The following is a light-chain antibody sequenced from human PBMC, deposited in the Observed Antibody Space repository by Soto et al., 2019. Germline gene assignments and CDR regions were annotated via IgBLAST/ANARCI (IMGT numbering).Light chain of an antibody. Sequence: EIVLTQSPATLSLSPGERATLSCRASQSVSSYLALYQQKPGQAPRLLIYDASNRATGIPDRFSGSGSGTDFTLTISSLEPEDFAVYYCQQRSNWPRITFGQGTRLEIK. J-gene: IGKJ5*01. V-gene: IGKV3-11*01. CDR2: DAS. CDR3: QQRSNWPRIT. CDR1: QSVSSY.